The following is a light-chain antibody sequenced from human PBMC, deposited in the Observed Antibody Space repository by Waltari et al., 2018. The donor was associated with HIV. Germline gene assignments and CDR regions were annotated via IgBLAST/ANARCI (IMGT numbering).Light chain of an antibody. Sequence: QSALTHPASVSGSAGQSVTVYRTAATSNVGSNNLVSWYQQHPGIAPKLIIYDVTQRPSGVSNRFSGSKSGNTASLTICGLQAEDEADYYCCSYAGTNPQLLFGGGTKLTVL. CDR2: DVT. J-gene: IGLJ2*01. V-gene: IGLV2-23*02. CDR3: CSYAGTNPQLL. CDR1: TSNVGSNNL.